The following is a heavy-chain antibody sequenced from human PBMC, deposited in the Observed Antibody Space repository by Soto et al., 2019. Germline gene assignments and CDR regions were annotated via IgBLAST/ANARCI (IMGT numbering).Heavy chain of an antibody. D-gene: IGHD6-13*01. CDR2: IYYSGST. Sequence: QVQLQESGPGLVKPSETLSLTCTVSGGSISSYYWSWIRQPPGKGLEWIGYIYYSGSTNYNPSLKSRVTISVDTSKNQFSLKLSSVTAADTAVYYCARVIGSSWYRRFDPWGQGTLVTVSS. J-gene: IGHJ5*02. CDR3: ARVIGSSWYRRFDP. CDR1: GGSISSYY. V-gene: IGHV4-59*01.